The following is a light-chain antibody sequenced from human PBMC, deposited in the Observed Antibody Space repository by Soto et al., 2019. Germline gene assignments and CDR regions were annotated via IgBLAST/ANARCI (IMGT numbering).Light chain of an antibody. Sequence: SYELSQPPSVSVAPGQTATISCGGDNVRTKSVHWYQQRPGQAPVLVGGDESARPSGIPERFSVSKSWNTATLTISGVEAADEADYFCQVWDSGTDHYVFGAGTKLTVL. CDR2: DES. V-gene: IGLV3-21*02. CDR1: NVRTKS. CDR3: QVWDSGTDHYV. J-gene: IGLJ1*01.